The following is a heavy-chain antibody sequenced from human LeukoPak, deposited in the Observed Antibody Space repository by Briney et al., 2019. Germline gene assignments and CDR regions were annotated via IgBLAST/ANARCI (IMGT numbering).Heavy chain of an antibody. Sequence: ASVKVSCKASGGTFSSYAISWVRQAPGQGLEWMGWISAYNGNTNYAQKYQARVTMTTDTSTSTAYMELRSLRFDDTAVYYCARVAAAGTSGVDYWGQGTLVTVSS. V-gene: IGHV1-18*01. J-gene: IGHJ4*02. CDR2: ISAYNGNT. CDR3: ARVAAAGTSGVDY. CDR1: GGTFSSYA. D-gene: IGHD6-13*01.